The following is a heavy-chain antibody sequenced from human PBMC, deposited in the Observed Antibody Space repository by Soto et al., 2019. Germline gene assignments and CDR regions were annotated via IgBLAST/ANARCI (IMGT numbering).Heavy chain of an antibody. J-gene: IGHJ4*02. V-gene: IGHV4-39*01. D-gene: IGHD4-17*01. Sequence: SETLSLTCTVSGGSISSSSYYWGWIRQPPGKGLEWIGSIYYSGSTYYNPSLKSRVTISVDTSKNQFSLKLSSVTAADTAVYYFARRALVMTTVTHFDYWGQGSLVTVSS. CDR2: IYYSGST. CDR1: GGSISSSSYY. CDR3: ARRALVMTTVTHFDY.